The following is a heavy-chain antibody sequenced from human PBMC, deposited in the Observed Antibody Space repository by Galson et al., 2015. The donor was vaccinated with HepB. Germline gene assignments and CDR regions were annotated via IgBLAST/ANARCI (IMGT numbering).Heavy chain of an antibody. V-gene: IGHV1-69*04. D-gene: IGHD5-12*01. CDR3: ATMVGYSGYDFTSM. CDR1: GDTFSSQA. CDR2: IIPILGTA. Sequence: SVKVSCKASGDTFSSQAINWVRQAPGQGLEWMGRIIPILGTANYAQKFQGRVTITAHKSTNTAYMELSSLRSEDTAVYYCATMVGYSGYDFTSMWGQGTLVT. J-gene: IGHJ4*02.